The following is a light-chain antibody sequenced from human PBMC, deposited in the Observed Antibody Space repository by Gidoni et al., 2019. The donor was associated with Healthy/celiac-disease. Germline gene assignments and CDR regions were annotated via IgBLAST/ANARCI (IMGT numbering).Light chain of an antibody. CDR3: QAWDSSTVV. CDR1: ELGDKY. J-gene: IGLJ2*01. V-gene: IGLV3-1*01. CDR2: QDS. Sequence: SYELTQPPSVSVSPGQTASITCSGDELGDKYDCWYQQKPGQSPVLVIYQDSKRPSAIPERFSCSNSGNTATLTISGTQAMDEADYYCQAWDSSTVVFGGGTKLTVL.